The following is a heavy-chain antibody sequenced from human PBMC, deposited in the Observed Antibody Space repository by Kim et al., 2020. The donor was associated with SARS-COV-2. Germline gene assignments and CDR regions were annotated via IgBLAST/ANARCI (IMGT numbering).Heavy chain of an antibody. J-gene: IGHJ4*02. D-gene: IGHD1-26*01. CDR1: GFNFGSYM. V-gene: IGHV3-21*01. Sequence: GGSLRLSCEGSGFNFGSYMMNWVRQAPGKGLEWVSSINIESNYIYYADSVKGRFTISRDNTKNTLFLHMTSLRADDTALYFCGRERIVGGTAGGYWGQGT. CDR3: GRERIVGGTAGGY. CDR2: INIESNYI.